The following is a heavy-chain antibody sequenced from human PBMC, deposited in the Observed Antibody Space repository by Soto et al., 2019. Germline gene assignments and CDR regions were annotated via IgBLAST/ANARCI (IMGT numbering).Heavy chain of an antibody. D-gene: IGHD2-8*01. J-gene: IGHJ3*02. CDR1: GGSISSYY. CDR2: IYYSGST. CDR3: ARDAVGRGNGVFDI. V-gene: IGHV4-59*01. Sequence: QVQLQESGPGLVKPSETLSLTCTVSGGSISSYYWSWIRQPPGKGLEWIGYIYYSGSTNSNPSLKSRVTISEDTSKNQLSLKLTSVTAADTAVYYCARDAVGRGNGVFDIWGQGTMVTVSS.